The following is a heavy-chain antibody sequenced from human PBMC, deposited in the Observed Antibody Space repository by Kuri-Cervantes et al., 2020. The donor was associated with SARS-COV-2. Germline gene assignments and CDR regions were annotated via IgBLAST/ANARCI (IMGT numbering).Heavy chain of an antibody. CDR3: ARGHCSSTSCYINYYYYMDV. V-gene: IGHV3-7*01. D-gene: IGHD2-2*01. J-gene: IGHJ6*03. CDR2: IKQDGSEK. Sequence: GGSLRLSCAASGFTFSSYWMSWVRQAPGKGLEWVANIKQDGSEKYYVDSVKGRFTISRDNAKNSLYLQMNSLRAEDTAVYYCARGHCSSTSCYINYYYYMDVWGKGTTVTVSS. CDR1: GFTFSSYW.